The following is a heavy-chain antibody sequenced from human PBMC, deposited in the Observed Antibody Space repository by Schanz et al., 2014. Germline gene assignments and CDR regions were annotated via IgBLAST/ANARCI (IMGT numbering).Heavy chain of an antibody. V-gene: IGHV3-53*01. Sequence: EVQLVESGGGLIQPGGSLRLSCAASGYTVSSNYMSWVRQAPGKGLEWVSVIYNGGGGRTYYADSVKGRFTISSDNAKNSLYLQMNSLRVEDTAVYYCARSEMDRGVIWGYWGQGTLVTVSS. CDR2: IYNGGGGRT. D-gene: IGHD3-10*01. J-gene: IGHJ4*02. CDR3: ARSEMDRGVIWGY. CDR1: GYTVSSNY.